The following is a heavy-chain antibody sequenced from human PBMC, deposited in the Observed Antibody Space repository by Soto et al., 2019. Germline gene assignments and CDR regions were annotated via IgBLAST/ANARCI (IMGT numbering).Heavy chain of an antibody. CDR1: GGSISSGGYS. V-gene: IGHV4-30-2*01. CDR3: ARGSRYDILTGPYYFDY. CDR2: IYHSGST. D-gene: IGHD3-9*01. Sequence: QLQLQESGSGLVKPSQTLSLTCAVSGGSISSGGYSWSWIRQPPGKGLEWIGYIYHSGSTYYNPSLKSRVTISVDRSKNQFSLKLISVTAADTAVYYCARGSRYDILTGPYYFDYWGQGTLVTVSS. J-gene: IGHJ4*02.